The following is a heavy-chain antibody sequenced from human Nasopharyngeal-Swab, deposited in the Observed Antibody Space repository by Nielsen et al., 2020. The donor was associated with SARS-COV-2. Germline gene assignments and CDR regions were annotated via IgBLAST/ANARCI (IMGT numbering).Heavy chain of an antibody. J-gene: IGHJ4*02. Sequence: GESLKISCKGSGYSFTSYCIGWVRQMPGKGLEWMGIIYPGGSDTRYSPSFQGQVTISADKSISTAYLQWSNLKASDTAMYYCAKSPGIKGGYFDYWGQGALVTVSS. CDR2: IYPGGSDT. D-gene: IGHD1-14*01. CDR3: AKSPGIKGGYFDY. V-gene: IGHV5-51*01. CDR1: GYSFTSYC.